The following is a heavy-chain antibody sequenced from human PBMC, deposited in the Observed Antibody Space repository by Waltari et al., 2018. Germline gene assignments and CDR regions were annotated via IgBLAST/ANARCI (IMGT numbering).Heavy chain of an antibody. V-gene: IGHV4-61*02. D-gene: IGHD6-6*01. J-gene: IGHJ6*02. Sequence: QVQLQESGPGLVKPSQTLSLTCSVSGASITSGGPWWTWVRLSAGKGLEWVGQVFQPGVANYGPSLRSRVTMSLDTSRNEFSLRLTSVTAADTAIYFCARDRPGVSSSSPHYLHGMDVWGQGTMVTVSS. CDR3: ARDRPGVSSSSPHYLHGMDV. CDR1: GASITSGGPW. CDR2: VFQPGVA.